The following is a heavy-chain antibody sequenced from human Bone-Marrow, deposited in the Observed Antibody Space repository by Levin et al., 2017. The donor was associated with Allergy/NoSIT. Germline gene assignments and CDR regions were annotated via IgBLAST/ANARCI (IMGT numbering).Heavy chain of an antibody. D-gene: IGHD6-19*01. CDR2: ISSNGGST. Sequence: GESLKISCSASGFTFSSYAMHWVRQAPGKGLEYVSAISSNGGSTYYADSVKGRFTISRDNSKNTLYLQMSSLRAEDTAVYYCVKDRAGIAVAGNWGQGTLVTVSS. J-gene: IGHJ4*02. CDR3: VKDRAGIAVAGN. CDR1: GFTFSSYA. V-gene: IGHV3-64D*06.